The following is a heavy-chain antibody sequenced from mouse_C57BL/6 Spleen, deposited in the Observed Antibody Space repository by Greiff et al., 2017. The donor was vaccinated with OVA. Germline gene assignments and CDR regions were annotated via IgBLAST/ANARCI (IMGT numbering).Heavy chain of an antibody. CDR1: GYSITSGYY. D-gene: IGHD1-1*01. V-gene: IGHV3-6*01. Sequence: EVQVVESGPGLVKPSQSLSLTCSVTGYSITSGYYWNWIRQFPGNKLEWMGYISYDGSNNYNPSLKNRISITRDTSKNQFFLKLNSVTTEDTATYYCARRGRNYAMDYWGQGTSVTVSS. CDR3: ARRGRNYAMDY. CDR2: ISYDGSN. J-gene: IGHJ4*01.